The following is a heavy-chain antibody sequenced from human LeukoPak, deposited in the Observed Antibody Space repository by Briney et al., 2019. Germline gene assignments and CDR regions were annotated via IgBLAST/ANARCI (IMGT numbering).Heavy chain of an antibody. CDR2: ITTSSSYI. CDR1: GFTFSSYS. V-gene: IGHV3-21*01. Sequence: PGGSLRLSCAASGFTFSSYSLNWVRQAPGKGLEWVSSITTSSSYIYYADSVKGRFTISRDNAKNSLYLQMNGLRPDDTALYYCAREGAIVGNAFDLWGLGTMVIVSS. CDR3: AREGAIVGNAFDL. D-gene: IGHD3-16*02. J-gene: IGHJ3*01.